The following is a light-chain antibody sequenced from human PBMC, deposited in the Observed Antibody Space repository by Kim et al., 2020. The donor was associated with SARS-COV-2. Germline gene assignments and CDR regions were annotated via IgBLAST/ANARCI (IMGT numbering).Light chain of an antibody. Sequence: SYELTQPPSVSVAPGKTARITCGGNSIGSKSVHWYQQKPGQAPVLVIPYDSDRPSGIPERFSGSNSGNTAALTINSVETEDEADYYCQVWDSSSDHRVVFGGGTQLTVL. CDR3: QVWDSSSDHRVV. CDR2: YDS. V-gene: IGLV3-21*04. J-gene: IGLJ2*01. CDR1: SIGSKS.